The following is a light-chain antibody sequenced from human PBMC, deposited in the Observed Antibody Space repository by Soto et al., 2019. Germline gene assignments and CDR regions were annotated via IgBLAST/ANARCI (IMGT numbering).Light chain of an antibody. CDR2: GAT. Sequence: DIQMTQSPSSVSASVGGSVTITCRASQGINVWLAWYQQRPGKAPKLLIYGATGLQSGVPSRFRGGGSGRDFTLTISNLQPEDFATYYCQQAHTVPFTFCPGTRV. V-gene: IGKV1-12*02. CDR3: QQAHTVPFT. CDR1: QGINVW. J-gene: IGKJ3*01.